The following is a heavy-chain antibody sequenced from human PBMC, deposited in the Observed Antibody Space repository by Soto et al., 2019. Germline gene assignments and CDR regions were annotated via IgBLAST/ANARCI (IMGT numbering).Heavy chain of an antibody. V-gene: IGHV3-20*04. CDR3: ARATQSYYDTSGYYSYVH. Sequence: GGSLRLSCAASGFTFDEYALTWVRQAPGKGLEWVAGINWNVGSKGYADSVTGRFTISRDTATSSLSLQMNNLRAEDTAFYFCARATQSYYDTSGYYSYVHWGQGAQVTVSS. D-gene: IGHD3-22*01. CDR2: INWNVGSK. CDR1: GFTFDEYA. J-gene: IGHJ4*02.